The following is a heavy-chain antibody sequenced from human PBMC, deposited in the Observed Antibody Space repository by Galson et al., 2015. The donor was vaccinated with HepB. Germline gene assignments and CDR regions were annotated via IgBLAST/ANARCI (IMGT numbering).Heavy chain of an antibody. J-gene: IGHJ6*03. D-gene: IGHD6-13*01. CDR1: GGTFSSYA. V-gene: IGHV1-69*13. CDR3: ARGLAAAGTHMDV. CDR2: IIPIFGTA. Sequence: SVKVSCKASGGTFSSYAISWVRQAPGQGLEWMGGIIPIFGTANYAQKFQGRVTITADESTSTAYMELSSLRSEDTAVYYCARGLAAAGTHMDVWGKGTTVTVSS.